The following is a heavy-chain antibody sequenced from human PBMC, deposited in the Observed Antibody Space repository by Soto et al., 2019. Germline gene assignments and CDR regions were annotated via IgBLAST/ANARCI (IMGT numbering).Heavy chain of an antibody. CDR1: GFTFSTYA. D-gene: IGHD2-8*01. V-gene: IGHV3-23*01. Sequence: GGSLRLSCAASGFTFSTYAMAWVRQAPGKGLEWVSGVSASGLNTDYADPVKGRVYISRDNSKNTVSLHMNSLRAEDTAVYYCARAGPGFCTNGVCWFDPWGQGTLVTVSS. CDR2: VSASGLNT. CDR3: ARAGPGFCTNGVCWFDP. J-gene: IGHJ5*02.